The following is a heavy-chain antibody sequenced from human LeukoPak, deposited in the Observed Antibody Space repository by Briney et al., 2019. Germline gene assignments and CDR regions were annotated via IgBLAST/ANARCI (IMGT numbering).Heavy chain of an antibody. V-gene: IGHV3-30-3*01. D-gene: IGHD6-13*01. Sequence: GRSLRLSCAASGFTFSSYAMHWVRQAPGKGLEWVAVISYDGSNKYYADSVKGRFTISRDNSKNTLYLQMNSLRAEDTAVYYCARVEDSSSWYGYYFDYWGQGTLVTVSS. CDR1: GFTFSSYA. J-gene: IGHJ4*02. CDR3: ARVEDSSSWYGYYFDY. CDR2: ISYDGSNK.